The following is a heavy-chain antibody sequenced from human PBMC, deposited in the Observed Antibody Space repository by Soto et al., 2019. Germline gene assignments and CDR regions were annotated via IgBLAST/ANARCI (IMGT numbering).Heavy chain of an antibody. CDR3: ARGGAAAAARGFDY. CDR1: GDSISSCRYS. J-gene: IGHJ4*02. D-gene: IGHD6-13*01. V-gene: IGHV4-30-2*01. Sequence: SETLSLNCPVSGDSISSCRYSLSSIRQPPGKGLEWIGYIYHSGSTDYTPSRKSRVTISVDRCKNQFSLKRSSVTAADTAVYYGARGGAAAAARGFDYWGQGTLVTVSS. CDR2: IYHSGST.